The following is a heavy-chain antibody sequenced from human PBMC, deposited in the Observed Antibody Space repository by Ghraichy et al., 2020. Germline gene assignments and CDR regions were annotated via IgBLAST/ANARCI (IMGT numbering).Heavy chain of an antibody. Sequence: SETLSLTCTVSGGSISSGGYYWSWIRQHPGKGLEWIGYIYYSGSTYYNPSLKSRVTISVDTSKNQFSLKLSSVTAADTAVYYCARGGGNYYYYYYYMDVWGKGTTVTVSS. D-gene: IGHD4-23*01. CDR2: IYYSGST. J-gene: IGHJ6*03. V-gene: IGHV4-31*03. CDR3: ARGGGNYYYYYYYMDV. CDR1: GGSISSGGYY.